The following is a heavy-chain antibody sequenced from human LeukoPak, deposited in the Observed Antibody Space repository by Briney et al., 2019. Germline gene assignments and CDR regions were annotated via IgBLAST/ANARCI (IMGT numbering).Heavy chain of an antibody. J-gene: IGHJ4*02. D-gene: IGHD2-2*01. CDR1: GFTFSSYA. CDR3: AKGYWSSTSCYAFDY. V-gene: IGHV3-23*01. Sequence: GGSLRLSCAASGFTFSSYAMSWVRQAPGKGLEWVSAISGSGGSTYYADSVKGRFTISRDNSKNTLYLQMNSLRAEDTAVYYCAKGYWSSTSCYAFDYWGQGTLVTVSS. CDR2: ISGSGGST.